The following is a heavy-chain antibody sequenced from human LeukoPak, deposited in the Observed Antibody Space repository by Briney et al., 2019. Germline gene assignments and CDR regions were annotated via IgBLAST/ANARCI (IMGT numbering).Heavy chain of an antibody. Sequence: GASVKVSCKASGYTLTGYYMHWVRQAPGQGLEWMGRIIPILGIANYAQKFQGRVTITADKSTSTAYMELSSLRSEDTAVYYCARESVPAAIFTAYWFDPWGQGTLVTVSS. D-gene: IGHD2-2*01. V-gene: IGHV1-69*04. CDR1: GYTLTGYY. J-gene: IGHJ5*02. CDR3: ARESVPAAIFTAYWFDP. CDR2: IIPILGIA.